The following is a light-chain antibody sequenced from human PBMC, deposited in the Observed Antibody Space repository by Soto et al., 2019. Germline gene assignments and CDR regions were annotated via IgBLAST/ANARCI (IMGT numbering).Light chain of an antibody. CDR3: CSYASSASVI. CDR1: SSDVGSYTL. Sequence: QSALTQPASVSGSPGQSITISCTGTSSDVGSYTLVSWYQQHPGKAPKLMIFEVNKRSSGISDRFSGSKSGNTASLTISGLQAEDEADYYCCSYASSASVIFGGGTKVTVL. V-gene: IGLV2-23*02. J-gene: IGLJ2*01. CDR2: EVN.